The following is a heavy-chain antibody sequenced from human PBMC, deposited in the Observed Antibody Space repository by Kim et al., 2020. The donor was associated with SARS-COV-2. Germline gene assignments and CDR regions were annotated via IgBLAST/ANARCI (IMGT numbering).Heavy chain of an antibody. CDR2: INHSGST. D-gene: IGHD3-22*01. J-gene: IGHJ6*02. Sequence: SETLSLTCAVYGGSFSSNYWSWIRQPPGRGLEWIGEINHSGSTTYNPSPMSRVTISVDTSNNQFSLQLSSVTAADTAVYYCARLYYFASKAYYYYYGMDVWGQGTTVTVSS. CDR3: ARLYYFASKAYYYYYGMDV. CDR1: GGSFSSNY. V-gene: IGHV4-34*01.